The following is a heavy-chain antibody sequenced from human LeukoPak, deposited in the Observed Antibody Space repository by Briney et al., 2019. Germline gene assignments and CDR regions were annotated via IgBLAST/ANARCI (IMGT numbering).Heavy chain of an antibody. V-gene: IGHV3-30*04. D-gene: IGHD3-16*01. J-gene: IGHJ4*02. CDR2: ISYDGSNT. CDR3: ARDQRSYDYVMYYFDY. CDR1: GFTFSSYA. Sequence: PGGSLRLSCAASGFTFSSYAMHWVRQAPGKGLEWVAVISYDGSNTYYADSVKGRFTISRDNSKNTLYLQMNSQRAEDTAVYYCARDQRSYDYVMYYFDYWGQGTLVTVSS.